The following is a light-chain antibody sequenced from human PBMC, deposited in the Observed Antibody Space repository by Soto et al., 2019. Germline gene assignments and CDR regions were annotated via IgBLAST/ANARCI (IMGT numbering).Light chain of an antibody. V-gene: IGKV3-15*01. CDR1: QSVINN. CDR3: QQYNNWPPIP. CDR2: GAS. J-gene: IGKJ5*01. Sequence: EIVMTQYPATLSVSPGERATLSCRASQSVINNLAWYQQKPGQAPRLLIYGASTRATGIPARFSGSGSGTECTLTISSLQSEDFAVYYCQQYNNWPPIPFGQGTRLDLK.